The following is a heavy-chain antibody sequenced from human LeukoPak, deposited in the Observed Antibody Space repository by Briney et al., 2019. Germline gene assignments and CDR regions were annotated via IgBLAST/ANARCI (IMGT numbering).Heavy chain of an antibody. CDR2: IYTSGST. J-gene: IGHJ3*02. CDR3: ARSGYKYGADALDI. Sequence: SETLSLTCTVSGGSISSGSYYWSWIRQPAGKGLEWIGRIYTSGSTNYNPSLKSRVTISLDTSRTQFSLKLSSVTAADTAVYFCARSGYKYGADALDIWGQGTMVTVSS. V-gene: IGHV4-61*02. D-gene: IGHD5-18*01. CDR1: GGSISSGSYY.